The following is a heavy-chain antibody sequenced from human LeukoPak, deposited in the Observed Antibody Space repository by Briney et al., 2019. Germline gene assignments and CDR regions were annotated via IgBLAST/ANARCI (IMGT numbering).Heavy chain of an antibody. Sequence: SETLSLTCTVSGGSISSGDYYWSWIRQPPGKGLEWIGYIYYSGSTYYNPSLKSRVTISVDTSKNQFSLKLSSVTAADTAVYYCARAGYGEGEYLDYWGQGTLVTVSS. CDR2: IYYSGST. CDR1: GGSISSGDYY. CDR3: ARAGYGEGEYLDY. J-gene: IGHJ4*02. D-gene: IGHD4-17*01. V-gene: IGHV4-30-4*01.